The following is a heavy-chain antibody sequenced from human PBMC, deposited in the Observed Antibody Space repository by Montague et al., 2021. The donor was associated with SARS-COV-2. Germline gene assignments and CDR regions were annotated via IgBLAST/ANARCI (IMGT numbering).Heavy chain of an antibody. CDR3: ARVAELDVFSVYYYGLDV. J-gene: IGHJ6*02. V-gene: IGHV4-4*02. CDR1: GDSISTDNW. CDR2: IYHTGST. D-gene: IGHD5/OR15-5a*01. Sequence: SETLSLTCVVSGDSISTDNWWTWVRLPPGKGLEWVGEIYHTGSTKYKPSLNSRVSTSLDTSKNQFSLNLRSVTTADTAVYYCARVAELDVFSVYYYGLDVWGQGTTVTVSS.